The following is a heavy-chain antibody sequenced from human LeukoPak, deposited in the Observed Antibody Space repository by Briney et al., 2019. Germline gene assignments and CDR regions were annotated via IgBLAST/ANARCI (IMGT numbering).Heavy chain of an antibody. D-gene: IGHD1-26*01. Sequence: PGRSLRLSCAAPGFTFSSYGMHWVRQAPGKGLEWVAVIWYDGSNKYYADSVKGRFTISRDNSKNTLYLQMNSLRAEDTAVYYCARDSLLYSGSYVLSYWGQGTLVTVSS. J-gene: IGHJ4*02. CDR1: GFTFSSYG. V-gene: IGHV3-33*01. CDR3: ARDSLLYSGSYVLSY. CDR2: IWYDGSNK.